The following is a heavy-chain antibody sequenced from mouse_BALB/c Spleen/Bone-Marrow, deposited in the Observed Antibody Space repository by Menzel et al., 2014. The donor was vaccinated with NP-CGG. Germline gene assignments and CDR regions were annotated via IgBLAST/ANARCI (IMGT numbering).Heavy chain of an antibody. J-gene: IGHJ2*01. Sequence: EVQLQQSGPELVKPGASVKISCKASGYSFTGYFMNWVMQSHGKSLEWIGRINPYNGDTFYNQKFKGKATLTVDKSSSTAHMELRSLASEDSAVYYCASSFITTAYYFDYWGQGTTLTFSS. CDR3: ASSFITTAYYFDY. CDR2: INPYNGDT. CDR1: GYSFTGYF. D-gene: IGHD1-2*01. V-gene: IGHV1-20*02.